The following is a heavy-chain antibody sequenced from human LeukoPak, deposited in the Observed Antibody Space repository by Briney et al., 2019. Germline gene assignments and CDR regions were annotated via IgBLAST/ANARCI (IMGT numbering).Heavy chain of an antibody. D-gene: IGHD3-10*02. J-gene: IGHJ6*04. CDR1: GFNVSNNY. Sequence: PGGSLRLSCAASGFNVSNNYMSWVRQAPGKGLEWVSYISSSGSTIYYADSVKGRFTISRDNAKNSLYLQMNSLRAEDTAVYYCAELGITMIGGVWGKGTTVTISS. CDR3: AELGITMIGGV. CDR2: ISSSGSTI. V-gene: IGHV3-11*04.